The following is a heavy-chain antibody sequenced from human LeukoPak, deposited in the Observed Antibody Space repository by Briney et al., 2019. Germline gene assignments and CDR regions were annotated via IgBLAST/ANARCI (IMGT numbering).Heavy chain of an antibody. J-gene: IGHJ4*02. CDR2: IRGGGSST. V-gene: IGHV3-23*01. D-gene: IGHD4-11*01. CDR1: GFTFSSYA. CDR3: AKDLDYTTYGYYFDY. Sequence: GGSLRLSRAASGFTFSSYAMTGVRPPAGKGLDGVSHIRGGGSSTYYADSVKGRFTISRDNSRNTLYQQMNSLRADDTAVYYCAKDLDYTTYGYYFDYWGQGTLVTVSS.